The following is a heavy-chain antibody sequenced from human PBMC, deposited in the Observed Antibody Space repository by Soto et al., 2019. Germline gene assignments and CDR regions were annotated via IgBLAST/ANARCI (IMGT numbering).Heavy chain of an antibody. CDR3: VREVEYYSISSNWFDT. V-gene: IGHV4-30-4*01. CDR1: GGSMSSGDYY. Sequence: QVQLQESGPGLVNPSQTLSLTCTVSGGSMSSGDYYWSWIRQPPGKGLEWIGYISHSGNTYYNPSLRSRISITVDTSKNQFSLRVTSVTAADTAVYYCVREVEYYSISSNWFDTWGQGTLVAVSS. D-gene: IGHD6-6*01. CDR2: ISHSGNT. J-gene: IGHJ5*02.